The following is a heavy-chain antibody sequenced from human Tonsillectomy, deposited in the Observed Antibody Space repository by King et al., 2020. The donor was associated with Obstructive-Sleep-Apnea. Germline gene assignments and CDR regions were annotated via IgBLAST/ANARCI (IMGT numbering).Heavy chain of an antibody. CDR1: GGSINDYY. CDR2: INYHGCT. Sequence: VQLQESGPRLVKPSETLSLICSCSGGSINDYYWSWIRQPPGKGLEWLGYINYHGCTDYNPSLKKRVTITVDTPKTQFSLTLSSVNATDAAVYFCARVRAATNYYGMDVWGQGTTVTVSS. J-gene: IGHJ6*02. D-gene: IGHD2-15*01. CDR3: ARVRAATNYYGMDV. V-gene: IGHV4-59*01.